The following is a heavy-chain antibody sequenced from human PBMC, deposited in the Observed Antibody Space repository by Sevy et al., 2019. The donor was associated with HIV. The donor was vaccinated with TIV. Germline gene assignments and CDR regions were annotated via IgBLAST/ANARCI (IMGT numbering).Heavy chain of an antibody. Sequence: ASVKDSCKASGYTFTTYDINWVRQATGQGLEWMGWMNPNSGNTGFAQKFQGRVTLTRNTSINTAYMELSSLRSEDTAVYYCARHRRAFDIWGQGTMVTVSS. J-gene: IGHJ3*02. CDR1: GYTFTTYD. CDR3: ARHRRAFDI. CDR2: MNPNSGNT. V-gene: IGHV1-8*01.